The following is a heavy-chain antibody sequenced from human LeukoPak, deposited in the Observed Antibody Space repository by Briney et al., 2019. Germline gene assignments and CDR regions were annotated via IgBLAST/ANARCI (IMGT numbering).Heavy chain of an antibody. D-gene: IGHD6-13*01. J-gene: IGHJ4*02. CDR3: ARDRSSSSWYSDFDY. CDR2: INPNSGGT. CDR1: GYTFTGYC. Sequence: GASVKVSCKASGYTFTGYCMHWVRQAPGQGLEWMGRINPNSGGTNYAQKFQGRVTMTRDTSISTAYMELSRLRSDDTAVYYCARDRSSSSWYSDFDYWGQGTLVTVSS. V-gene: IGHV1-2*06.